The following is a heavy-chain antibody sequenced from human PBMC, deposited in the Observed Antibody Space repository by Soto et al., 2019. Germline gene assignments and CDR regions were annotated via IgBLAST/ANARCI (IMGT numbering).Heavy chain of an antibody. V-gene: IGHV1-69*13. CDR2: IIPIFGTA. CDR1: GGTFSSYA. J-gene: IGHJ6*02. Sequence: ASVKVSCKASGGTFSSYAISWVRQAPGQGLEWMGGIIPIFGTANYAQKFQGRVTITADESTSTAYMELSSLRSEDTAVYYCARDGSGSYYESYYYYGMDVWGQGTTVTVSS. CDR3: ARDGSGSYYESYYYYGMDV. D-gene: IGHD1-26*01.